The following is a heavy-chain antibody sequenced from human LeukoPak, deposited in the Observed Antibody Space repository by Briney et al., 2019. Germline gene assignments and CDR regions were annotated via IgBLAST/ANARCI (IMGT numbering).Heavy chain of an antibody. Sequence: PGGSLRLSCAASGFTFSSYWMSWVRQAPGKGLEWVANIKQDGSEKYYVDSVKGRFTISRDNAKNSLYLQMNSLRAEDTAVYCCARDRSLGVSPNGAFDIWGQGTMVTVSS. J-gene: IGHJ3*02. CDR3: ARDRSLGVSPNGAFDI. V-gene: IGHV3-7*01. D-gene: IGHD3-3*01. CDR1: GFTFSSYW. CDR2: IKQDGSEK.